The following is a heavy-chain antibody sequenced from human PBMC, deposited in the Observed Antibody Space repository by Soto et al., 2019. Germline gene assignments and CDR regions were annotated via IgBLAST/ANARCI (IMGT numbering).Heavy chain of an antibody. CDR3: ARDSIAVAGTPYFDY. CDR1: GFTFSSYS. Sequence: GGSLRLSCAASGFTFSSYSMNWVRQAPGKGLEWVSYISSSSSTIYYADSVKGRFTISRDNAKNSLYLQMNSLRAEDTAVYYCARDSIAVAGTPYFDYWGQGTLVTVSS. V-gene: IGHV3-48*01. CDR2: ISSSSSTI. J-gene: IGHJ4*02. D-gene: IGHD6-19*01.